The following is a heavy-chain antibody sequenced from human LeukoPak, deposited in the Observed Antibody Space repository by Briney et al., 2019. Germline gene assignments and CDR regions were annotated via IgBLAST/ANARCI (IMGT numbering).Heavy chain of an antibody. CDR2: IYYSGST. V-gene: IGHV4-59*08. CDR3: ARHVEEATYYDILTGYIHGGFDY. CDR1: GGSISSYY. Sequence: PSETLSLTCTVSGGSISSYYWSWIRQPPGKGLEWIGYIYYSGSTNYNPSLKSRVTISVDTSKNQFSLKLSSVTAADTAVYYCARHVEEATYYDILTGYIHGGFDYWGQGTLVTVSS. D-gene: IGHD3-9*01. J-gene: IGHJ4*02.